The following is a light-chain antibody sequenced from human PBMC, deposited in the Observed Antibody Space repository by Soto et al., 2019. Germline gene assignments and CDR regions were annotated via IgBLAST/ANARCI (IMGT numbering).Light chain of an antibody. CDR3: AAWGDSLNTWV. Sequence: QSVLTQPPSVSGAPGQRVTIFCAGSSSNVGADYHVHWYQQLPGTAPRLLIYGNTNRPSGVPGRFSGSKSGTSASLAITGLQAEDEADYYCAAWGDSLNTWVFGGGTKLTVL. J-gene: IGLJ3*02. V-gene: IGLV1-40*01. CDR2: GNT. CDR1: SSNVGADYH.